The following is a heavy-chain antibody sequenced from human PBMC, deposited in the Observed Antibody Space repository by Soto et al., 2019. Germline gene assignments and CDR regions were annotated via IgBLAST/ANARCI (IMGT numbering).Heavy chain of an antibody. CDR2: ISYDGSNK. CDR3: ARDNGPLVVAASVPLYV. Sequence: QVQLVESGGGVVQPGRSLRLSCAASGFTFSSYAMHWVRQAPGKGLEWVAVISYDGSNKYYADSVKGRFTISRDNSKNTLYLHMNSLRAEDTAVYYCARDNGPLVVAASVPLYVWGQGTTVTVSS. V-gene: IGHV3-30-3*01. CDR1: GFTFSSYA. J-gene: IGHJ6*02. D-gene: IGHD2-15*01.